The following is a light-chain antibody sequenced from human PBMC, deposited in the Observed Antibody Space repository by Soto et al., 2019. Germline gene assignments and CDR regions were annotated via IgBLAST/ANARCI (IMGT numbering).Light chain of an antibody. CDR1: QSPLHCDVKTF. V-gene: IGKV2-29*03. Sequence: DFVMTQTPLGVCVTPGRPASISYRSSQSPLHCDVKTFFYWYMLNPGQSPQVLISGVPSRFSGSGSGTEFTLTISSLQPDDFATYYCQHYNSYSEAFGQGTKVDIK. J-gene: IGKJ1*01. CDR3: QHYNSYSEA.